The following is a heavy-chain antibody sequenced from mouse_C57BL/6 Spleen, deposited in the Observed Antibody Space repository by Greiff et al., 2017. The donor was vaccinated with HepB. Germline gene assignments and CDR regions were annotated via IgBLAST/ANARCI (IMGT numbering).Heavy chain of an antibody. Sequence: QVQLQQSGAELAWPGASVKLSCKASGYTFTSYGISWVKQRPGQGLEWIREIYPRCGNTYYNEKFKGKATMTADKSSSTAYMELRSQTSEEAAVYCCARCITTVVARDYFDYWGQGTTLTAAS. CDR3: ARCITTVVARDYFDY. CDR1: GYTFTSYG. D-gene: IGHD1-1*01. J-gene: IGHJ2*01. CDR2: IYPRCGNT. V-gene: IGHV1-81*01.